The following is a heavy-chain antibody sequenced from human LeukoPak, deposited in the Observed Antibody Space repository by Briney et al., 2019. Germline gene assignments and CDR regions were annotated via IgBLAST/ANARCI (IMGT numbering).Heavy chain of an antibody. D-gene: IGHD3-10*01. CDR2: IAWNSGNT. Sequence: GRSLRLSCAASGFTFDNYAMHWVRQAPGKGLEWVSGIAWNSGNTGFADSVKGRFPISRDNAENSLYLQMNSLPPEDTAFYFCAKDMNSYGSGSSYNPWGPFDSWGRGTLVTVSS. J-gene: IGHJ4*02. CDR1: GFTFDNYA. CDR3: AKDMNSYGSGSSYNPWGPFDS. V-gene: IGHV3-9*01.